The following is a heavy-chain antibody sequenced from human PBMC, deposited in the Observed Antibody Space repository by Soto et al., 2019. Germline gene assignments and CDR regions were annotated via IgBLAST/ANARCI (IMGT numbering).Heavy chain of an antibody. V-gene: IGHV3-23*01. Sequence: LRLSCAASGFTFSSYAMSWVRQAPGKGLEWVSAISGSGGSTYYADSVKGRFTISRGNSKNTLYLQMNSLRAEDTAVYYCAKTGGGNIVLMVYAPPVWGQGTLVTVSS. CDR2: ISGSGGST. D-gene: IGHD2-8*01. J-gene: IGHJ4*02. CDR3: AKTGGGNIVLMVYAPPV. CDR1: GFTFSSYA.